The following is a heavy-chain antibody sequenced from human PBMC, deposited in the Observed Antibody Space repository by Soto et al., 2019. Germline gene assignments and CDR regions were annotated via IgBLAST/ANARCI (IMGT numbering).Heavy chain of an antibody. D-gene: IGHD6-13*01. J-gene: IGHJ4*02. CDR3: ARARVYATGPLDF. V-gene: IGHV3-21*06. Sequence: PGGSLRLSCAASGFTFTSYTMNWVRQAPGKGLEWVSSISSSSDYIYYADSMKGRVTISRDNAKNSLFLDMNSLTGEDTAVYYCARARVYATGPLDFWGQGALATVSS. CDR1: GFTFTSYT. CDR2: ISSSSDYI.